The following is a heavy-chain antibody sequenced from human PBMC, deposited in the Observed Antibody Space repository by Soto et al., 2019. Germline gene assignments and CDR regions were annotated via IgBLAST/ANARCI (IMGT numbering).Heavy chain of an antibody. CDR1: GDSVSSSSVT. Sequence: PSQTLSLTCAISGDSVSSSSVTWNWIRQSPSRGLEWLGRTYYRSKWYNDYAESVKSRITINPDTSKNQFSLHLNSVTPEDTAVYCGGRLIGNSWLDFWGQGTLVTVSS. CDR2: TYYRSKWYN. CDR3: GRLIGNSWLDF. V-gene: IGHV6-1*01. D-gene: IGHD1-26*01. J-gene: IGHJ5*01.